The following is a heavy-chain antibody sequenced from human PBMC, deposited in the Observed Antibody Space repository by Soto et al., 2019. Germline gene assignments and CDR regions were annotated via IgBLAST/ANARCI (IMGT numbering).Heavy chain of an antibody. CDR3: ARDEAVAAESNIVVVIAPGGACAFDI. V-gene: IGHV3-21*01. D-gene: IGHD2-21*01. J-gene: IGHJ3*02. CDR2: ISSSSSYI. Sequence: GGSLRLSCAASGFTFSSYSMNWVRQAPGKGLEWVSSISSSSSYIYYADSVKGRFTISRDNAKNSLYLQMNSLRAEDTAVYYCARDEAVAAESNIVVVIAPGGACAFDIWGQGTMVTVSS. CDR1: GFTFSSYS.